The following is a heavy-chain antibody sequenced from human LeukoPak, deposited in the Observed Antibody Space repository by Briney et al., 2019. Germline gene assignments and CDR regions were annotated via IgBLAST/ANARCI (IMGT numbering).Heavy chain of an antibody. CDR2: ISNNGGSS. Sequence: GGSLRLSCSASGFTFSAYAMYWVRQAPGKGPEYVSGISNNGGSSFYADSVKGRFTISRDNSKNTLYLQMSSLRAEDTAVYYCVKITSVTGGDCWGQGTRLTVSS. CDR3: VKITSVTGGDC. CDR1: GFTFSAYA. J-gene: IGHJ4*02. D-gene: IGHD1-1*01. V-gene: IGHV3-64D*09.